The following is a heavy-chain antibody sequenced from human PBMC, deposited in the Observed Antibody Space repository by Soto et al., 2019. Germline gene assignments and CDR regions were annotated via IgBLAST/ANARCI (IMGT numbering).Heavy chain of an antibody. CDR1: GGSISSSSYY. D-gene: IGHD3-22*01. CDR2: VYYGGST. J-gene: IGHJ6*02. CDR3: AGGDYYHSSGYYFYYYTMDV. Sequence: SETLSLTCTVSGGSISSSSYYWGWIRQPPGKGLEWIGNVYYGGSTYYNPSLKSRVTISVETSKSQFSLKLSSVPAADTAVYYCAGGDYYHSSGYYFYYYTMDVWGQGTTVTVSS. V-gene: IGHV4-39*01.